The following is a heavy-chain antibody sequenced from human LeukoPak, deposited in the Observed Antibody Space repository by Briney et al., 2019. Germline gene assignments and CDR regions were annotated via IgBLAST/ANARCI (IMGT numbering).Heavy chain of an antibody. CDR3: ARAPLGTFYYMDV. CDR2: ISYDGSNK. Sequence: GGSLRLSCAASGFTFSTYSMHWVRQAPGKGLEWVTFISYDGSNKYYAVSVKGRFTISRDNSKNTLYLQMNSLRAEDTAMYYCARAPLGTFYYMDVWGRGTTVTVSS. D-gene: IGHD1-26*01. V-gene: IGHV3-30-3*01. CDR1: GFTFSTYS. J-gene: IGHJ6*03.